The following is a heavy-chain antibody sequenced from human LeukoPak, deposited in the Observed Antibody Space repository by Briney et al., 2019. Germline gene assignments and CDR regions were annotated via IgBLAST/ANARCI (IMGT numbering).Heavy chain of an antibody. Sequence: SETLSLTCAVYGGSFSGYYWSWIRQPPGKGLEWIGEINHSGSTNYNPSLESRVTISVDTSKNQFSLKLSSVTAADTAVYYCARGYGDLDYWGQGTLVTVSS. V-gene: IGHV4-34*01. J-gene: IGHJ4*02. CDR1: GGSFSGYY. CDR2: INHSGST. CDR3: ARGYGDLDY. D-gene: IGHD4-17*01.